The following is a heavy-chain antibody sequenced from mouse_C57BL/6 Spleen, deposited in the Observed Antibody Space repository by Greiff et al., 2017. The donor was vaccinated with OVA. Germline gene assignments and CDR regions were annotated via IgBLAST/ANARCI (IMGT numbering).Heavy chain of an antibody. CDR2: IDPSDSET. D-gene: IGHD2-3*01. CDR1: GYTFTSYW. J-gene: IGHJ2*01. CDR3: ARSDDGYSGGY. V-gene: IGHV1-52*01. Sequence: QVQLQQPGAELVRPGSSVKLSCKASGYTFTSYWMHWVKQRPIQGLEWIGNIDPSDSETHYNQKFKDKATLTVDKSSSTAYMQLSSLTSEDSAVYYCARSDDGYSGGYWGQGTTLTVSS.